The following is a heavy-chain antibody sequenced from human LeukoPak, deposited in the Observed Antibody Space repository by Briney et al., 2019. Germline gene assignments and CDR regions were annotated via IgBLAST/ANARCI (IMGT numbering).Heavy chain of an antibody. D-gene: IGHD3-16*01. V-gene: IGHV3-48*01. CDR2: ISASSGNI. J-gene: IGHJ3*01. CDR1: GFTFRSYS. CDR3: ARDYLWAFDF. Sequence: GGSLRLSCAASGFTFRSYSLNWVRQAPGKGLEWVSYISASSGNIKYADSVKGRFPISRDNAKNSLYLQMNSLRAEDTAVYYCARDYLWAFDFWGQGTMVTVSS.